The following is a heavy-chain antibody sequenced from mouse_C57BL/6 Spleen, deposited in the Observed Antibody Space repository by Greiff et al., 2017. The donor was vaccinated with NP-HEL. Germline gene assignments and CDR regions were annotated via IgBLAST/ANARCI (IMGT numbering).Heavy chain of an antibody. D-gene: IGHD4-1*01. J-gene: IGHJ3*01. Sequence: QVHVKQSGAELVKPGASVKISCKASGYAFSSYWMNWVKQRPGKGLEWIGQIYPGDGDTNYNGKFKGKATLTADKSSSTAYMQLSSLTSEDSAVYFCARSDWGSFAYWGQGTLVTVSA. CDR2: IYPGDGDT. CDR1: GYAFSSYW. CDR3: ARSDWGSFAY. V-gene: IGHV1-80*01.